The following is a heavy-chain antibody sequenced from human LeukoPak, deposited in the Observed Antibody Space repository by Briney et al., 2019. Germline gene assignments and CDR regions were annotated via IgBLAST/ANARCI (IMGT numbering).Heavy chain of an antibody. D-gene: IGHD3-10*01. CDR2: ISWNSGSI. CDR1: GFTFSSYA. V-gene: IGHV3-9*01. Sequence: GGSLRLSCAASGFTFSSYAMSWVRQAPGKGLEWVSGISWNSGSIGYADSVKGRFTISRDNAKNSLYLQMNSLRAEDTALYYCAKDIDGSGNYYFDYWGQGTLVTVSS. CDR3: AKDIDGSGNYYFDY. J-gene: IGHJ4*02.